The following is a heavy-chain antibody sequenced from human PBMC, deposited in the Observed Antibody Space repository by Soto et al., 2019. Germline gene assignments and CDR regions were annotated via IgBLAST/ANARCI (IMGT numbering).Heavy chain of an antibody. V-gene: IGHV1-18*01. J-gene: IGHJ5*02. CDR3: ARVGPRLLWFGELSSNWFDP. CDR1: GYTFTSYG. CDR2: ISAYNGNT. Sequence: QVQLVQSGAEVKKPGASVKVSCKASGYTFTSYGISWVRQAPGQGLEWMGWISAYNGNTNYAQKLQGRVTMTTDTSTSTAYMELRSLRSDDTAVYYCARVGPRLLWFGELSSNWFDPWGQGTLVTVSS. D-gene: IGHD3-10*01.